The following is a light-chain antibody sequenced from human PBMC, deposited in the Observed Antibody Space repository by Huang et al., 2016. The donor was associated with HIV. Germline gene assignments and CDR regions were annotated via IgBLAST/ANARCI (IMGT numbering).Light chain of an antibody. CDR1: QRISGY. Sequence: EIVLTQSPAIMSLSLGERATLSCRASQRISGYLAWYQHKPGQAPRLLIYDASNKATGIPARFSGSGSGTDFTLTISSLEPEDFAVYYCQQRSNWPPWTFGQGTKVEIK. CDR2: DAS. V-gene: IGKV3-11*01. J-gene: IGKJ1*01. CDR3: QQRSNWPPWT.